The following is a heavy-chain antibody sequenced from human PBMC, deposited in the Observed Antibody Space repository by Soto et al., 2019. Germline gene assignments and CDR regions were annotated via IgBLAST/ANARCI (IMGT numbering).Heavy chain of an antibody. V-gene: IGHV1-69*01. D-gene: IGHD6-6*01. CDR2: IIPIFGTA. CDR3: AREGIEYSSSNDHYYYYGMDV. CDR1: GGTFSSYA. J-gene: IGHJ6*02. Sequence: QVQLVQSGAEVKKPGSSVKVSCKASGGTFSSYAISWVRQAPGQGLEWMGGIIPIFGTANYAQKFQGRVTITADDSTSTAYMELSSLRSEDTAVYYCAREGIEYSSSNDHYYYYGMDVWGQGTTVTVSS.